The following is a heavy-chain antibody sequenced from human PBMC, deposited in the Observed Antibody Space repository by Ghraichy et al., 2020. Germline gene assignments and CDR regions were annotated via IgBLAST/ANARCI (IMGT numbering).Heavy chain of an antibody. CDR3: ASRGTV. J-gene: IGHJ6*02. CDR2: ISHRGDIT. Sequence: LSLTCVGSGFTFSSYGMSWVRQAPGKGPEWVSGISHRGDITYYADSVKGRFSISRDNSKNTLSLQMNSLRGEDTAVYFCASRGTVWGQGTTVTVSS. D-gene: IGHD3-10*01. V-gene: IGHV3-23*01. CDR1: GFTFSSYG.